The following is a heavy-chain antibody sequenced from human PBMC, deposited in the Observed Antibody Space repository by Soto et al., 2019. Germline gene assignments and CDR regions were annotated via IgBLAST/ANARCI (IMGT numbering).Heavy chain of an antibody. Sequence: GGSLRLSCAASGFTFSSYGMHWVRQTPGKGLEWVAVISYDGSNKYYADSVKGRFTISRDNSKNTLYLQMNSLRAEDTAVYYCAKLAGVTGGHDAFDIWGQGTVVTVSS. V-gene: IGHV3-30*18. CDR1: GFTFSSYG. D-gene: IGHD7-27*01. J-gene: IGHJ3*02. CDR3: AKLAGVTGGHDAFDI. CDR2: ISYDGSNK.